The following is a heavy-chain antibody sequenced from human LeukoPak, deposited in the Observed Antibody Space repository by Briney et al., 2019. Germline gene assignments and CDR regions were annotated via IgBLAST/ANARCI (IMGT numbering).Heavy chain of an antibody. J-gene: IGHJ4*02. Sequence: GGSLRLSCAASGFTFSDSYMSWIRQAPGKGLEYISYISSSGSTIYYADSVKGRFTLSSDNAKNSLSLEMNSLRAEDTAVYYCARGKYSFDYWGQGTLVTVSS. V-gene: IGHV3-11*01. CDR3: ARGKYSFDY. CDR2: ISSSGSTI. CDR1: GFTFSDSY.